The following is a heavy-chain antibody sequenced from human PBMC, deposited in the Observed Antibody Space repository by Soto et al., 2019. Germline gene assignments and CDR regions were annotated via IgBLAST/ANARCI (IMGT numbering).Heavy chain of an antibody. CDR3: ARDLPGTITPFWRDYYMDV. J-gene: IGHJ6*03. CDR1: GGTFSSYT. D-gene: IGHD1-1*01. Sequence: SVKVSCKASGGTFSSYTISWVRQAPGQGLEWMGRIIPILGIANYAQKFQGRATITADKSTSTAYMELSSLRSEDTAVYYCARDLPGTITPFWRDYYMDVWGKGTTVTVSS. CDR2: IIPILGIA. V-gene: IGHV1-69*04.